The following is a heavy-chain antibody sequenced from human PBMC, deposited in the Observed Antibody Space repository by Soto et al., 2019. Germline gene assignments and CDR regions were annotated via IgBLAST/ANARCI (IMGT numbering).Heavy chain of an antibody. CDR2: ISYDGSNK. CDR3: AKDFWPRYDFWSGPLFNY. Sequence: GGSLRLSCAASGFTFSSYGMHWVRQAPGKGLGWVAVISYDGSNKYYPDSVKGRFTISRDNSKNTLYLQMNSLRAEDTAVYYCAKDFWPRYDFWSGPLFNYWGQGTLVTVSS. V-gene: IGHV3-30*18. CDR1: GFTFSSYG. J-gene: IGHJ4*02. D-gene: IGHD3-3*01.